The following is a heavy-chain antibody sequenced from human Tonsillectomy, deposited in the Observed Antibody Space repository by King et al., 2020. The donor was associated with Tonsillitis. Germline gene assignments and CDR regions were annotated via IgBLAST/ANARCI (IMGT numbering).Heavy chain of an antibody. CDR2: IYETGST. V-gene: IGHV4-30-2*01. D-gene: IGHD3-22*01. J-gene: IGHJ3*02. CDR1: GVSISRTGYS. CDR3: AKSSAEGYDAFDI. Sequence: LQLQESGSGLVKPSETLSLTCAVSGVSISRTGYSWSWIRQPPGKGLEWIGYIYETGSTDYNPSLESRVTISVDRSKNQFSLKLNSVPAADTAVYYCAKSSAEGYDAFDIWGQGTMVTVSS.